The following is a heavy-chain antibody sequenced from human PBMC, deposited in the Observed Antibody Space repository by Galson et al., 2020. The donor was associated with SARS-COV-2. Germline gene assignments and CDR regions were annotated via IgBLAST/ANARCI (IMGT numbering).Heavy chain of an antibody. Sequence: SGPTLVKPTQTLTLTCTFSGFSLSTSGVCVSWIRQTTGKTLEWIARIDWDDDKYYSTSLKTRLTISKDTSKNQVVLTMTNMDPVDTATYYFARICMGQRYGDYGYSWSRGTLVTVSS. CDR2: IDWDDDK. CDR3: ARICMGQRYGDYGYS. J-gene: IGHJ1*01. V-gene: IGHV2-70*10. CDR1: GFSLSTSGVC. D-gene: IGHD4-17*01.